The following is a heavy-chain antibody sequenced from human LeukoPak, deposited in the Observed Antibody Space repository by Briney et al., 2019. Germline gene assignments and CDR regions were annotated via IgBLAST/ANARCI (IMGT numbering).Heavy chain of an antibody. CDR3: AKGIRFMEWPLDY. V-gene: IGHV3-23*01. Sequence: GGSLRLSCAASGFTFSSYAMRWVRQAPGKGLEWVSAISGSGGSTYYADSVKGRFTISRDNSKNTLYLQMNSLRAEDTAVYYCAKGIRFMEWPLDYWGQGTLVTVSS. J-gene: IGHJ4*02. CDR1: GFTFSSYA. D-gene: IGHD3-3*01. CDR2: ISGSGGST.